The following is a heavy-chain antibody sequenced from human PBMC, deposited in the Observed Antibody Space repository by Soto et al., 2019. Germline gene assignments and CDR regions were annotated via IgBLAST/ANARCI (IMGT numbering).Heavy chain of an antibody. D-gene: IGHD2-15*01. Sequence: SLRLSCAASGFTFSSYSMNWVRQAPGKGLEWVSSIGSSSSYIYYADSVKGRITISRDNGKKSLYLQMNSLRAEDTAVYYCARVVVAANHDAFDIWGQGTMVTVSS. V-gene: IGHV3-21*01. CDR2: IGSSSSYI. CDR1: GFTFSSYS. CDR3: ARVVVAANHDAFDI. J-gene: IGHJ3*02.